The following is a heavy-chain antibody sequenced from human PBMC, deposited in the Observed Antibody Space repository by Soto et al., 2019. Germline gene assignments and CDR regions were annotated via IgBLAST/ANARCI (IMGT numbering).Heavy chain of an antibody. D-gene: IGHD1-26*01. CDR1: GFTFSSYG. V-gene: IGHV3-30*18. Sequence: PGGSLRLSCVASGFTFSSYGMHWVRQAPGKGLERVAIISYDGSNTYYAVSVKGRFTISRDNSKNTLYLQMNSLRAEDTFVYYCAKEGGLSGSYYISSAYYFDYWGQGTLVTVSS. CDR2: ISYDGSNT. J-gene: IGHJ4*02. CDR3: AKEGGLSGSYYISSAYYFDY.